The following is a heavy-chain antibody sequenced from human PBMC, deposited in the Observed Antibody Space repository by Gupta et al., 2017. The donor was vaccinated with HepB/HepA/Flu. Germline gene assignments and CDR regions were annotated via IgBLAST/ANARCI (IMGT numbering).Heavy chain of an antibody. CDR3: VRGNMATVSYYFDF. CDR2: TYYRSKWYN. D-gene: IGHD2/OR15-2a*01. V-gene: IGHV6-1*01. Sequence: QVQLQQSGPGLVKPSQTLSLTCVISGDSVSSDSVAWNWVRQSPSRGLERLGRTYYRSKWYNDYALSVKSRITINPDTSKNQLSLQINSVTPDDAAMYYCVRGNMATVSYYFDFWGQGTLVTVSS. CDR1: GDSVSSDSVA. J-gene: IGHJ4*02.